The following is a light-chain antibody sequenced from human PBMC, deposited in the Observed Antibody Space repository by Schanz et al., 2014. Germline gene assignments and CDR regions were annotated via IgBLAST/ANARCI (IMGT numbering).Light chain of an antibody. CDR3: QQYDTSPYT. CDR1: QSVSSSY. J-gene: IGKJ2*01. Sequence: EIVLTQSPGTLSLSPGERATLSCRASQSVSSSYLAWYQQKPGQAPRLLVYGASSRATGIPDRFSGSGSGTDFTLTISRLEPEDFAVYFCQQYDTSPYTFGRGTTLEIK. V-gene: IGKV3-20*01. CDR2: GAS.